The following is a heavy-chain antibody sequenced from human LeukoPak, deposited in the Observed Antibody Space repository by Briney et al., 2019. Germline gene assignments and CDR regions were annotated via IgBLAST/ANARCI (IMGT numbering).Heavy chain of an antibody. V-gene: IGHV3-21*01. Sequence: KTGGSLRLSCAASGFTVSSNYMSWVRKAPGKGLEWVSSISSVTSYIYYAVSVKGRFTISRDNAKNSLFLQMNSLRAEDTAVYYCARDLTVTTIRVTPFDSWGQGTLVTVSS. J-gene: IGHJ4*02. D-gene: IGHD4-17*01. CDR2: ISSVTSYI. CDR1: GFTVSSNY. CDR3: ARDLTVTTIRVTPFDS.